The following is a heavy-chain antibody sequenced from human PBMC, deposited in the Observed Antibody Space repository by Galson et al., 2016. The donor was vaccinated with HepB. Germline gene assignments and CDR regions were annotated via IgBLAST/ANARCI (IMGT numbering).Heavy chain of an antibody. Sequence: SLRLSCAASGFTLSSYAKHWVRQAPGKGLEYVSGITSNGDSTYYADSVKGRFTISRDNSKNMLYLQMSSLRAEDTAVYYCVKYYYDSGGYFSSADWFDPWGQGTLVTVSS. J-gene: IGHJ5*02. CDR3: VKYYYDSGGYFSSADWFDP. D-gene: IGHD3-22*01. CDR2: ITSNGDST. V-gene: IGHV3-64D*06. CDR1: GFTLSSYA.